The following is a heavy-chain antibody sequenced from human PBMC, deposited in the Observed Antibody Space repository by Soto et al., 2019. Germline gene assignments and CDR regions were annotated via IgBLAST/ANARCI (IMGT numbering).Heavy chain of an antibody. J-gene: IGHJ5*02. CDR3: AGGYYDFWSGYPTTNWFDP. CDR2: VYYNGNT. V-gene: IGHV4-39*07. Sequence: SETLSLTCSVSGGSVSSGSFYWGWIRQPPGKGLEWIGNVYYNGNTSYNPSLKSRVTISVDTSKNQFSLKLSSVTAADTAVYYCAGGYYDFWSGYPTTNWFDPWGQGTLVTVSS. CDR1: GGSVSSGSFY. D-gene: IGHD3-3*01.